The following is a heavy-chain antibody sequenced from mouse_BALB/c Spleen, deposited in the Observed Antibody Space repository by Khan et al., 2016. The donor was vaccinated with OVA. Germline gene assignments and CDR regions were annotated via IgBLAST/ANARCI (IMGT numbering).Heavy chain of an antibody. Sequence: VQLQQSGAELVKPGASVKLSCSASGFNIKDTYIHWMKQRPEQGLEWIGRIDPPNDDSKYGPKFQAKATLTAATSAKAAYLQLSSLTSDATAVYYCATLYGSPFAFWGQGTLVSVSA. CDR1: GFNIKDTY. CDR3: ATLYGSPFAF. V-gene: IGHV14-3*02. D-gene: IGHD2-1*01. J-gene: IGHJ3*01. CDR2: IDPPNDDS.